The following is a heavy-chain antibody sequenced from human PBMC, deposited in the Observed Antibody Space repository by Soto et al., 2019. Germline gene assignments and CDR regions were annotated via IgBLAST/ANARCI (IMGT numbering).Heavy chain of an antibody. V-gene: IGHV4-39*01. J-gene: IGHJ5*02. CDR3: ARVTLSSTWSNNWFDP. CDR1: GGSISSSSYY. Sequence: QLQLQESGPGLVKPSETLSLTCTVSGGSISSSSYYWGWIRQPPGKGLEWIGSIHYSGRPYYTPSPKTRVTLSVDTSKTQLSLKLSSVTAADPAVYYCARVTLSSTWSNNWFDPWGQGTLVTVSS. CDR2: IHYSGRP. D-gene: IGHD6-13*01.